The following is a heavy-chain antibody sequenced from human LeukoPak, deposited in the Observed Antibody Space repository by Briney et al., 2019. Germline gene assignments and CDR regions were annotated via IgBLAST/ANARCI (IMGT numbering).Heavy chain of an antibody. V-gene: IGHV4-28*03. J-gene: IGHJ4*02. CDR3: ARDVEYSSSRLFDY. CDR1: GYSISSSNW. D-gene: IGHD6-6*01. CDR2: IYYSGST. Sequence: PSDTLSLTCAVSGYSISSSNWWGWIRQPPGKGLEWIGYIYYSGSTYYNPSLKSRVTMSVDTSKNQFSLKLSSVTAVDTAVYYCARDVEYSSSRLFDYWGQGTLVTVSS.